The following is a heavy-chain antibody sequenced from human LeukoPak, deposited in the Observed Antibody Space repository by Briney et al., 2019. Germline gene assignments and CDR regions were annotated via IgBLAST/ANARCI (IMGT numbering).Heavy chain of an antibody. Sequence: GASVKVSCKASGGTFSRYAINWVRQAPGQGLEWMGIINPSGGSASYAQKFQGRVTMTRDTSTSTVYMELSSLRSEDTAVYYCARDPFDYWGQGTLVTVSS. J-gene: IGHJ4*02. CDR2: INPSGGSA. CDR3: ARDPFDY. CDR1: GGTFSRYA. V-gene: IGHV1-46*03.